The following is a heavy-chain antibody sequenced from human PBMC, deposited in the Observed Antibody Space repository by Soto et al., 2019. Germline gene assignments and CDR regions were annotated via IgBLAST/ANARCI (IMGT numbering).Heavy chain of an antibody. Sequence: ASVKVSCKASGYTFTDYYVHWVRQAPGQGLEWMGMITPSGGSTSYPQKFQGRVTMTRDTSTSTVYMELSSLRSEDTAVYYCARPDFGGNSLAYWGQGTLVTAPQ. CDR1: GYTFTDYY. CDR3: ARPDFGGNSLAY. D-gene: IGHD2-21*02. V-gene: IGHV1-46*01. CDR2: ITPSGGST. J-gene: IGHJ4*02.